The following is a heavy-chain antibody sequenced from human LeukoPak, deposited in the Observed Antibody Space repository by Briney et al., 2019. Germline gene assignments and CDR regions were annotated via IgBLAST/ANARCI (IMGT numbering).Heavy chain of an antibody. D-gene: IGHD3-10*01. CDR3: ARLNYSGSAML. Sequence: SETLSLTCTVSGGSISSSSYYWGWIRQPPGKGLEWIGSIYYSGSTYYNPSLKSRVTISVDTSKNQFSLKLSSVTAADTAVYYCARLNYSGSAMLWGQGTLVTVSS. CDR1: GGSISSSSYY. J-gene: IGHJ4*02. V-gene: IGHV4-39*01. CDR2: IYYSGST.